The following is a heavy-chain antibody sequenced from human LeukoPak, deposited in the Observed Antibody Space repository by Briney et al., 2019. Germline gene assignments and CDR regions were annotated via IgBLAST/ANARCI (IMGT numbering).Heavy chain of an antibody. D-gene: IGHD5-18*01. CDR1: GYTFTSYG. J-gene: IGHJ4*02. CDR2: ISAYNGNT. CDR3: AREKNRSLGYSYGLGY. V-gene: IGHV1-18*01. Sequence: ASVTVSCKASGYTFTSYGISWVRQAPGQGLEWMGWISAYNGNTNYAQKLQGRVTMTTDTSTSTAYMELRSLRSDDTAVYYCAREKNRSLGYSYGLGYWGQGTLVTVSS.